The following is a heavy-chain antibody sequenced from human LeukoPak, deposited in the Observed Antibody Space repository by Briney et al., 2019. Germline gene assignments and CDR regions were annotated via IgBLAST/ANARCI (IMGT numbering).Heavy chain of an antibody. J-gene: IGHJ4*02. CDR3: AKTASTVTTAFDD. V-gene: IGHV3-23*01. CDR1: GFIFTNYV. D-gene: IGHD4-17*01. Sequence: GGSLRLSCAASGFIFTNYVMSWVRQAPGKGLEWVSSISAAGGSTYYADSVKGRLTISRDNSKNTLYVQMNSLRADDMARYYCAKTASTVTTAFDDWGQGTLVTVSS. CDR2: ISAAGGST.